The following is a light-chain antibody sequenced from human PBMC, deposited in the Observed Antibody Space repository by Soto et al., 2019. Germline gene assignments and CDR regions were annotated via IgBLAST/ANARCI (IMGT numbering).Light chain of an antibody. Sequence: DIVLTQAPATLSLSPGERATLSCRASQSVSSYLAWYQQKPGQAPRLLISGASSRATGIPDRFSGSGSATDFTLTISRLEPEDFALYYCQHYGRSPITFGQGTRLEI. J-gene: IGKJ5*01. CDR3: QHYGRSPIT. V-gene: IGKV3-20*01. CDR2: GAS. CDR1: QSVSSY.